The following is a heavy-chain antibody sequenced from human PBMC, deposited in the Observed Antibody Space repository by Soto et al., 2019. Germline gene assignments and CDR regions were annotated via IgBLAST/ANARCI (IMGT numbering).Heavy chain of an antibody. CDR2: IFYLGSS. V-gene: IGHV4-39*01. CDR1: GDSIISSDFY. D-gene: IGHD3-3*02. Sequence: PSGTLSLTCTVSGDSIISSDFYWVWVRQPPGKGLEWIGSIFYLGSSYYNPSLKSRVTMSVDTSKNQFSLRLRSVTAADTALYFCARHSLALRKNNWFDPWGQGIMVTVSS. CDR3: ARHSLALRKNNWFDP. J-gene: IGHJ5*02.